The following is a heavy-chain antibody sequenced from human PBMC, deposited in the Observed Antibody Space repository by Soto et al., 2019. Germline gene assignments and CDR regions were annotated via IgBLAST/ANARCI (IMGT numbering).Heavy chain of an antibody. Sequence: SETLSLTCTVSGGSISSGGYYWSWIRQHPGKGLEWIGYIYYSGSTYYNPSLKSRVTISVDTSKNQFSLKLSSVTAADTAVYYCARLFAKGSGSYDYFDYWGQGTLVTVSS. CDR2: IYYSGST. CDR1: GGSISSGGYY. D-gene: IGHD3-10*01. V-gene: IGHV4-31*03. CDR3: ARLFAKGSGSYDYFDY. J-gene: IGHJ4*02.